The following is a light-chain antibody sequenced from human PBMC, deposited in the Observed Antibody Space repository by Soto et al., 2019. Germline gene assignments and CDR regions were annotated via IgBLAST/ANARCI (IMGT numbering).Light chain of an antibody. J-gene: IGLJ2*01. CDR3: QTWDTGARVV. CDR1: SGHSSYA. V-gene: IGLV4-69*01. CDR2: LSSDGSH. Sequence: QSVLTQSPSASASLGASVKLTCTLSSGHSSYAIAWHQQQPEKGPRYLMKLSSDGSHSKGDGIPDRFSGSSSGAERYLTISSLQSEAEADYYCQTWDTGARVVFGGGTKLTVL.